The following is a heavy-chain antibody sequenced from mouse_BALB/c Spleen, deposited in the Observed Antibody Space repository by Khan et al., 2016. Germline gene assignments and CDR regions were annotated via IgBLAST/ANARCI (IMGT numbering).Heavy chain of an antibody. Sequence: QIQLVQSGPELMKPGETVKISCKASGYTFTNYGVHWVKQAPGKGLKWMGWINTNTGAPTYPEEFKGRFAFSLETSASTSFLQIDNLKHEDTATYFSAGWYGNYALDYWGQGTSVTVSS. D-gene: IGHD2-10*02. V-gene: IGHV9-3*02. CDR3: AGWYGNYALDY. J-gene: IGHJ4*01. CDR2: INTNTGAP. CDR1: GYTFTNYG.